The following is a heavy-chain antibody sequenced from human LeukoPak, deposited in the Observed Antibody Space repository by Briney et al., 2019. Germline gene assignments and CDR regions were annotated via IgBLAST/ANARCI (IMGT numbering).Heavy chain of an antibody. V-gene: IGHV4-59*01. CDR1: GGSISSYY. Sequence: PSETLSLTCTVSGGSISSYYWNWIRQPPGKGLEWIGYIYYSGSTNYNPSLKSRVTISVDTSKNQFSLKLSSVTAADTAVYYCARVLHSHYYGMDVWGQGTTVTVSS. D-gene: IGHD3/OR15-3a*01. J-gene: IGHJ6*02. CDR2: IYYSGST. CDR3: ARVLHSHYYGMDV.